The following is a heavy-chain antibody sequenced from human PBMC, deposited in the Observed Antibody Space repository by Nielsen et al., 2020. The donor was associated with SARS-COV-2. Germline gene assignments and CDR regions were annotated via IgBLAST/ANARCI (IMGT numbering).Heavy chain of an antibody. V-gene: IGHV1-3*01. Sequence: ASVKVSCKASGYTFTSYAMHRVRQAPGQRLEWMGWINAGNGNTKYSQKFQGRVTITRDTSASTAYMELSSLRSEDTAVYYCARDRSGYYSDYFDYWGQGTLVTVSS. D-gene: IGHD3-22*01. CDR3: ARDRSGYYSDYFDY. J-gene: IGHJ4*02. CDR1: GYTFTSYA. CDR2: INAGNGNT.